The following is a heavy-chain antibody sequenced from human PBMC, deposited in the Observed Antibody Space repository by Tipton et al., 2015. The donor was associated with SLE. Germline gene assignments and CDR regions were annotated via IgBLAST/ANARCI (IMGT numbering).Heavy chain of an antibody. Sequence: LRLSCAVSGYSISSGYYWGWIRQPPGKGLEWIGSIYHSGSTYYNPSLKSRVTISVDTSKNQFSLKLSSVTAADTAVYYCATSSSWSTGGAFDIWGQGTMVTVSS. CDR3: ATSSSWSTGGAFDI. V-gene: IGHV4-38-2*01. J-gene: IGHJ3*02. D-gene: IGHD6-13*01. CDR2: IYHSGST. CDR1: GYSISSGYY.